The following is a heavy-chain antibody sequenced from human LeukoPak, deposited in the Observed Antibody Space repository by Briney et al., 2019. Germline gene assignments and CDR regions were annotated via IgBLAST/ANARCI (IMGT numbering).Heavy chain of an antibody. CDR3: PTSSSPHYYYYYGMDV. J-gene: IGHJ6*02. V-gene: IGHV3-30-3*01. Sequence: GGSLRLSCAASGFTFSSYAMHWVRQAPGKGLEWVAVISYDGSNKYYADSVKGRFTISRDNSKNTLYLQMNSLRAEDTAVYYCPTSSSPHYYYYYGMDVWGQGTTVTVSS. CDR1: GFTFSSYA. CDR2: ISYDGSNK. D-gene: IGHD6-6*01.